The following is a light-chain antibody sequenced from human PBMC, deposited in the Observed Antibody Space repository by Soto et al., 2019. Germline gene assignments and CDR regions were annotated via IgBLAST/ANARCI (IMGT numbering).Light chain of an antibody. CDR1: QSISSY. CDR3: QQSYSTPVT. Sequence: DIQMTQSPSSLSASVGDRVTITCRASQSISSYLNWYQQKPGKAPKLLIYAASSLQSGGPSRFSGSGSGTDFTLTISSLQPEDFATYYCQQSYSTPVTFGQGTKVDIK. J-gene: IGKJ1*01. CDR2: AAS. V-gene: IGKV1-39*01.